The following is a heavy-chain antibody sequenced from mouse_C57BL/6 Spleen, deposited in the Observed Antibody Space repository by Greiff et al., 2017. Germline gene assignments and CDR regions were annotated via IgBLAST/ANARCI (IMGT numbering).Heavy chain of an antibody. V-gene: IGHV1-82*01. CDR2: IYPGDGDT. CDR3: ARYGNHWYFDV. Sequence: VQLQESGPELVKPGASVKISCKASGYAFSSSWMNWVKQRPGKGLEWIGRIYPGDGDTNYNGKFKGKATLTADKSSSTAYMQLSSLTSEDSAVYFCARYGNHWYFDVWGTGTTVTVSS. D-gene: IGHD2-1*01. CDR1: GYAFSSSW. J-gene: IGHJ1*03.